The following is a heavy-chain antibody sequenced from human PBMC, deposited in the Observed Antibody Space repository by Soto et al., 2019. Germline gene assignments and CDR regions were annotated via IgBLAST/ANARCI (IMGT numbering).Heavy chain of an antibody. J-gene: IGHJ6*03. CDR1: GYIYVRYG. CDR2: ITTHSGQT. V-gene: IGHV1-18*01. CDR3: ARIDVDTVSTVTRDDYYYYMDV. Sequence: QVQLVQSGAEVKRPGASVKVSCKASGYIYVRYGMSWVRQAPGQGLDWMGWITTHSGQTTTAQKYQGRITMTTDPSTSTASLELTRLTSDNTAVYYCARIDVDTVSTVTRDDYYYYMDVWGTGTTVTVSS. D-gene: IGHD4-17*01.